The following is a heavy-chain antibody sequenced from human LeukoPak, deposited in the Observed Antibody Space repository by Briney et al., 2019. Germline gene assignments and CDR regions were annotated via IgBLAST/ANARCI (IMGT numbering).Heavy chain of an antibody. Sequence: YPSETLSLTCTVSGGSISGSSYSWSWIRQPPGKGLEWIGYIYHSGSTYYNPSLKSRVTISVDRSKNQFSLKLSSVTAADTAVYYCARTFGGSLLFSPSYFDYWGQGTLVTVSS. CDR3: ARTFGGSLLFSPSYFDY. CDR2: IYHSGST. CDR1: GGSISGSSYS. J-gene: IGHJ4*02. V-gene: IGHV4-30-2*01. D-gene: IGHD3-10*01.